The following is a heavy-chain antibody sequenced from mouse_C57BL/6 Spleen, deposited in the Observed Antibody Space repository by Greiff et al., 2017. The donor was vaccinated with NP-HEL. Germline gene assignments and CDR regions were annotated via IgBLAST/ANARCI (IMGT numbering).Heavy chain of an antibody. CDR1: GFSLSTFGMG. D-gene: IGHD1-1*01. J-gene: IGHJ1*03. CDR3: ARNVLLRSCWYFDV. CDR2: IWWDDDK. Sequence: QVTLKVSGPGILQPSQTLSLTCSFSGFSLSTFGMGVGWIRQPSGKGLEWLAHIWWDDDKYYNPAMKSRLIISKDTSKNQVFLKNANVDTADTATYYCARNVLLRSCWYFDVWGTGTTVTVSS. V-gene: IGHV8-8*01.